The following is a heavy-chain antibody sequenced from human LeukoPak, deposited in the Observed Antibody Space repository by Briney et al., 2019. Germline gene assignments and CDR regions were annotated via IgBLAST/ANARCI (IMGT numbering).Heavy chain of an antibody. D-gene: IGHD5-12*01. CDR2: IYHSGST. J-gene: IGHJ5*02. CDR1: GGSISSSNW. Sequence: SGTLSLTCAVSGGSISSSNWWSWVRQPPGKGLEWIGEIYHSGSTNYNPSLKSRVTISVDKSKNQFSLKLSSVTAADTAVYYCAGHEVYSGYDLYNWFDPWGQGTLVTVSS. CDR3: AGHEVYSGYDLYNWFDP. V-gene: IGHV4-4*02.